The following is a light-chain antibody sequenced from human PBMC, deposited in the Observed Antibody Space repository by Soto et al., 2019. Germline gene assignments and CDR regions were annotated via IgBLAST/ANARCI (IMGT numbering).Light chain of an antibody. CDR2: DVS. CDR1: SSDVGGYND. Sequence: QSALTQPASVSGSPGQAITISCTGTSSDVGGYNDVSWYQQHPGKAPKLMIYDVSNRPSGVSNRFSGSKSGNTASLTISGVQAEDEADYYCSSYTSSSTLYVVFGGGTKLTVL. V-gene: IGLV2-14*01. J-gene: IGLJ2*01. CDR3: SSYTSSSTLYVV.